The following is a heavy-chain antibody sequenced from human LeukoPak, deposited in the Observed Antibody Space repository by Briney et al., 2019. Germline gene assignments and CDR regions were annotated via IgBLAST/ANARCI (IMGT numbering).Heavy chain of an antibody. V-gene: IGHV4-61*05. CDR3: ARTIAVSHFDY. J-gene: IGHJ4*02. CDR1: GGSTSSSSYY. Sequence: PSETLSLTCTVSGGSTSSSSYYWGWIRQPPGKGLEWIAYIYSSGSTNYNPSLKSRVTITVDTSKNQFSLILSSVTAADTAVYYCARTIAVSHFDYWGQGILVTVSS. D-gene: IGHD6-19*01. CDR2: IYSSGST.